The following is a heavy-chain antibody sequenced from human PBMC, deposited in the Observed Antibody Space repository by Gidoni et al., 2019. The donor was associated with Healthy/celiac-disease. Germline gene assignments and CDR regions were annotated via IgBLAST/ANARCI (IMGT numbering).Heavy chain of an antibody. CDR2: IYYRGST. J-gene: IGHJ4*02. CDR1: GGSISSYY. V-gene: IGHV4-59*08. D-gene: IGHD3-10*01. CDR3: ARHGGGSGGDY. Sequence: QVQLQESGPGLVKPSETLSLTCTVSGGSISSYYWSWIRPPPGKGLEWIGYIYYRGSTNYNPSLKSRVTISVDTSKNQFSLKLSSVTAADTAVYYCARHGGGSGGDYWGQGTLVTVSS.